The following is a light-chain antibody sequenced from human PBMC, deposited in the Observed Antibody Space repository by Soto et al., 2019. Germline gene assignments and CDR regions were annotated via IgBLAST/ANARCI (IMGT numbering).Light chain of an antibody. V-gene: IGLV2-11*01. CDR3: SSYAGIITHV. J-gene: IGLJ1*01. CDR1: SSDVGGYNY. Sequence: QSVLTQPRSVSGSPGQSVTISCTGTSSDVGGYNYDSWYQQHPGKAPKLMIYDVSKRPSEVPDRFSGSKSGNTASLTISGLQAEDEADFYCSSYAGIITHVFGTGTNVTVL. CDR2: DVS.